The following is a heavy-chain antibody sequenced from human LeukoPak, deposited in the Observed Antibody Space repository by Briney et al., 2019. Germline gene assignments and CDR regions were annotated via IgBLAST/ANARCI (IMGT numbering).Heavy chain of an antibody. CDR1: GFSFSSYG. Sequence: PGRSLRLSCAASGFSFSSYGMHWVRQAPGKGLEWVAVIWYDGSNKYYADSVKGRFTISRDNSKNTLYLQMNSLRAEDTAVYYCATTGTTVTPFDYWGQGTLVTVSS. CDR3: ATTGTTVTPFDY. D-gene: IGHD4-17*01. CDR2: IWYDGSNK. J-gene: IGHJ4*02. V-gene: IGHV3-33*01.